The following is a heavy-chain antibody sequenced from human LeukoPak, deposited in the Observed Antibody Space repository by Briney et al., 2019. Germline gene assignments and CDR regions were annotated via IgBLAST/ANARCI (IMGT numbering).Heavy chain of an antibody. CDR3: AKGRVPDAFGLVILYMDV. Sequence: GGSLRLSCAASGFTFYDYTMHWVRQAPGKGREWGSLISWDGGSTYYADSVKGRFTISRDNSKNSLYLQMNSLRTEDTALYYCAKGRVPDAFGLVILYMDVWGKGTTVTVSS. CDR1: GFTFYDYT. J-gene: IGHJ6*03. CDR2: ISWDGGST. D-gene: IGHD2-2*01. V-gene: IGHV3-43*01.